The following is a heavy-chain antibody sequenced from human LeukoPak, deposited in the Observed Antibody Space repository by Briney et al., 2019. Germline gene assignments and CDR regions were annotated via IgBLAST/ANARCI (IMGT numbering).Heavy chain of an antibody. CDR3: ARERCSASTTCYSGGWFDT. D-gene: IGHD2-15*01. J-gene: IGHJ5*02. Sequence: SVKVSCKASGGTFSTNGLNWVRQAPGQGLEWMGRIVPIVGIKNYAQRFQGRVTITADESTNTAYMELTSLRSEDTAVYFCARERCSASTTCYSGGWFDTWGQGTLITVSS. V-gene: IGHV1-69*04. CDR1: GGTFSTNG. CDR2: IVPIVGIK.